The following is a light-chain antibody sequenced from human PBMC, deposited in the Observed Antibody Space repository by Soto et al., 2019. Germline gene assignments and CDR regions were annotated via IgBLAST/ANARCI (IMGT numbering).Light chain of an antibody. Sequence: DIQLTQSPFILSASVGDSITISCRASQSIGNSLAWYQQKPGKAPKVLIYAGSSLDSGVPSRFSASGFGTDFTLRVNSLQPDDFATDYCQHYNRYSGTFGQGTKVEV. CDR1: QSIGNS. CDR3: QHYNRYSGT. J-gene: IGKJ1*01. CDR2: AGS. V-gene: IGKV1-5*01.